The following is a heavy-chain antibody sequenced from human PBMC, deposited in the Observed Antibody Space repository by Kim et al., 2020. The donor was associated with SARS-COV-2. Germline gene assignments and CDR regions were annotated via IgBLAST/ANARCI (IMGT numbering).Heavy chain of an antibody. CDR3: AASITMVRGVITNSYYYYGMDV. J-gene: IGHJ6*02. CDR2: ISYDGNNK. Sequence: GGSLRLSCAASGFTFSSYAMHWVRQAPGKGLEWVAVISYDGNNKYYADSVKGRFTISRDNSKNTLYLQMNSLRAEDTAVYYCAASITMVRGVITNSYYYYGMDVWGQGTTVTVSS. CDR1: GFTFSSYA. V-gene: IGHV3-30*04. D-gene: IGHD3-10*01.